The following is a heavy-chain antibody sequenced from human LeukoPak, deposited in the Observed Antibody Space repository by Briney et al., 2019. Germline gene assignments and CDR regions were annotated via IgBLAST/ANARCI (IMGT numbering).Heavy chain of an antibody. Sequence: GGSLRLSCEASGLSFTNAWMSWVRQAPGKGLEWVGRIKIKSDDETADYAAPVRGRFTVSRDDSKNTVYLQMNSLKTEDTAVYYCTTDHRTISGVVTPDYWGQGTLVTVSS. CDR1: GLSFTNAW. CDR2: IKIKSDDETA. D-gene: IGHD3-3*01. CDR3: TTDHRTISGVVTPDY. J-gene: IGHJ4*02. V-gene: IGHV3-15*01.